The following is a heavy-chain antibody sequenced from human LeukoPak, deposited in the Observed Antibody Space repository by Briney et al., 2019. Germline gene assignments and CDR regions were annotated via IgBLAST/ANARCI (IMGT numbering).Heavy chain of an antibody. CDR2: IYTSGST. V-gene: IGHV4-61*02. J-gene: IGHJ4*02. Sequence: SETLSLTCTVSGGSISSSSYYWSWIRQPAGKGLEWIGRIYTSGSTNYNPSLKSRVTMSVDTSKNQFSLKLSSATAADTAVYYCAREASHFDYWGQGTLVAVSS. CDR1: GGSISSSSYY. CDR3: AREASHFDY.